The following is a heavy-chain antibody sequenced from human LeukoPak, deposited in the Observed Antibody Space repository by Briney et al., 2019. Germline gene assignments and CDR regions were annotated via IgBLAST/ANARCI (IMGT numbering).Heavy chain of an antibody. CDR2: INHSGYT. D-gene: IGHD2-21*02. CDR3: TRMTAGHDY. CDR1: GVSFDDYY. Sequence: SETLSLTCAVSGVSFDDYYWAWVRQTPGKGLEWIGEINHSGYTNDSPSLRSRVNLSIDTSRKQFSRELGSVTVADAGTYYCTRMTAGHDYWGQGTLVTVSS. V-gene: IGHV4-34*01. J-gene: IGHJ4*02.